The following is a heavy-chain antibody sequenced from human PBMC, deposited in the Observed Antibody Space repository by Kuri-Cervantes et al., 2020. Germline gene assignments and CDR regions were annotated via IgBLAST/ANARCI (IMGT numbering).Heavy chain of an antibody. CDR1: GGSFSGYY. V-gene: IGHV4-34*01. J-gene: IGHJ2*01. CDR3: ARGPSRYFDL. Sequence: SQTLSLTCAVHGGSFSGYYWSWIRQPPGKGLEWIGEIYHSGSTNYNPSLKSRVTISVDKSKNQFSLKLSSVTAADTAVYYCARGPSRYFDLWGRGTLVTVSS. CDR2: IYHSGST.